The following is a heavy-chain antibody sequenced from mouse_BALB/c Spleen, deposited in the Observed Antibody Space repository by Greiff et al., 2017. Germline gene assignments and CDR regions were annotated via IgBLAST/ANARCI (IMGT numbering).Heavy chain of an antibody. CDR2: ISSGGSYT. CDR3: ARSTVVAPYFDY. D-gene: IGHD1-1*01. CDR1: GFTFSSYA. J-gene: IGHJ2*01. Sequence: DVKLVESGGGLVKPGGSLKLSCAASGFTFSSYAMSWVRQSPEKRLEWVAEISSGGSYTYYPDTVTGRFTISRDNAKNTLYLEMSNLRSEDTAMYYCARSTVVAPYFDYWGQGTTLTVSS. V-gene: IGHV5-9-4*01.